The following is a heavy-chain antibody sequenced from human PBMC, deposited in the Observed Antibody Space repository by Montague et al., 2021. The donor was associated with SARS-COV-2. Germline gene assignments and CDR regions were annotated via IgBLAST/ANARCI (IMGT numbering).Heavy chain of an antibody. Sequence: SETLSLTCSGYGDSIRGSGYYWGWIRQPPGKGLEWIGYVHYTGSTKYNPSLKTRVTLSLDTPKNHFSLRLNSVTAADTAVYYCARAQNICFIANCVNYFDLWGLGALVSVSS. J-gene: IGHJ4*01. CDR2: VHYTGST. V-gene: IGHV4-61*03. CDR1: GDSIRGSGYY. D-gene: IGHD1-1*01. CDR3: ARAQNICFIANCVNYFDL.